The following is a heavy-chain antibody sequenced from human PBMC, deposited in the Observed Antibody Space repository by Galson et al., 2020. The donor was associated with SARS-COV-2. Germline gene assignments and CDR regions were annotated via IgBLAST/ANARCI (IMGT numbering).Heavy chain of an antibody. CDR3: AREYDPDGNDYYYLDF. D-gene: IGHD3-22*01. V-gene: IGHV1-18*04. J-gene: IGHJ4*02. CDR1: GYIFDDFG. Sequence: ASVTVSCKASGYIFDDFGISWVRQNPGQGLEWMGWLKTYTGDTNYAQKLQGRVTMTTDAPTSTVYMELRSLNFDDTAVYFCAREYDPDGNDYYYLDFWGQGTLVTVSS. CDR2: LKTYTGDT.